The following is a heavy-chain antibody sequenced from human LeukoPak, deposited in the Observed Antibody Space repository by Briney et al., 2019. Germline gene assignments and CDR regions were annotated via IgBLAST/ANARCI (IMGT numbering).Heavy chain of an antibody. J-gene: IGHJ4*02. CDR3: AKVKATERLGYFDY. CDR1: GFTFSSYA. Sequence: GGSLRLSCAASGFTFSSYAMSWVRQAPGEGLERVSAISGSGGSTYYADSVKGRFTISRDNSKNTLYLQMNSLRAEDTAVYYCAKVKATERLGYFDYWGQGTLVTVSS. V-gene: IGHV3-23*01. CDR2: ISGSGGST. D-gene: IGHD1-26*01.